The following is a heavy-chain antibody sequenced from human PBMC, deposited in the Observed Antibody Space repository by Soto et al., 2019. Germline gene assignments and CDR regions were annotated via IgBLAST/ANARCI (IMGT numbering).Heavy chain of an antibody. J-gene: IGHJ4*02. Sequence: EVQVVETGGGLVQPGGSLRLSCAASGFTFTNYWMHWVRQVPGQGLVWVSRIDADGSGTSYADSMKGRFTISRDNAKNTLSLKMNALRVDDTAIYYCTTTFEFWGQGTLVTVSS. V-gene: IGHV3-74*01. CDR2: IDADGSGT. D-gene: IGHD1-1*01. CDR1: GFTFTNYW. CDR3: TTTFEF.